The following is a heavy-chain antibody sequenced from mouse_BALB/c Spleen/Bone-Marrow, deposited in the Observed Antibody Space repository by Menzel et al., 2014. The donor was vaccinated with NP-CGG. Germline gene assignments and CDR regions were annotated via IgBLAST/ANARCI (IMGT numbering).Heavy chain of an antibody. CDR2: ISSGSSTI. J-gene: IGHJ1*01. Sequence: EVNVVESGGGLVQPGGSRKLSCAASGFTFSSFGMHWVRQAPEKGLEWVAYISSGSSTIYYADTVKGRFTIFRDNPKNTLFLQMTSLRSEDTAMYYCARWGGYFDAWGAGTTVTVSS. CDR3: ARWGGYFDA. V-gene: IGHV5-17*02. CDR1: GFTFSSFG.